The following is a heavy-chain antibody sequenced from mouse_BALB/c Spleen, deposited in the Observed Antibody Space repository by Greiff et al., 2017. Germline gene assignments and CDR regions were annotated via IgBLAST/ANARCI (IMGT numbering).Heavy chain of an antibody. CDR1: GFTFSSFG. Sequence: EVKLMESGGGLVQPGGSRKLSCAASGFTFSSFGMHWVRQAPEKGLEWVAYISSGSSTIYYADTVKGRFTISRDNPKNTLFLQMTSLRSEDTAMYYCARGGNLYAMDYWGQGTSVTVSS. CDR3: ARGGNLYAMDY. D-gene: IGHD1-1*02. CDR2: ISSGSSTI. V-gene: IGHV5-17*02. J-gene: IGHJ4*01.